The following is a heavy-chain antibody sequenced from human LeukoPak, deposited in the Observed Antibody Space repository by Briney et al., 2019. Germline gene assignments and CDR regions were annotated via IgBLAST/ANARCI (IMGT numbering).Heavy chain of an antibody. CDR2: IYYSGTT. CDR3: ATTPNPNYFDY. CDR1: GGSISPYY. J-gene: IGHJ4*02. Sequence: SETLSLTCTVSGGSISPYYWSWIRQPPGKGLEWIGYIYYSGTTNYNPSLKSRVTISVDTSKSQFSLKLSSVTAADTAVYYCATTPNPNYFDYWGQGALVTVSS. V-gene: IGHV4-59*01.